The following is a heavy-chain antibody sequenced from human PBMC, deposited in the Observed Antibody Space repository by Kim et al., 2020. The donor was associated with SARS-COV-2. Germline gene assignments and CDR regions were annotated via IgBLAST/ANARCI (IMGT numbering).Heavy chain of an antibody. J-gene: IGHJ1*01. CDR1: EYTFACCS. CDR3: AKERRAGIVFYEH. V-gene: IGHV1-3*01. Sequence: ASVKVSCKASEYTFACCSIHWMRQAPGQRLEWMGWVSGATGNTRSSQSLEGGVTMTRDTTANTVYMELSSLRSEDTAIYYCAKERRAGIVFYEHWGQGTQVTVSS. D-gene: IGHD2-15*01. CDR2: VSGATGNT.